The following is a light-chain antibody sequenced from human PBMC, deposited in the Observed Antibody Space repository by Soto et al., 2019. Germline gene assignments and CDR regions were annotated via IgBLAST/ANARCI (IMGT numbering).Light chain of an antibody. CDR2: DAS. CDR1: QRINNW. Sequence: DIQMTQSPSTLSSSVGDRVTITCRASQRINNWVAWYQQKPGKAPKVLIYDASTLESGVPSRFSGSGSGTEFSLTIDRLQPDDFATYYCQRYNAFSQTFGQGTKVDI. V-gene: IGKV1-5*01. J-gene: IGKJ1*01. CDR3: QRYNAFSQT.